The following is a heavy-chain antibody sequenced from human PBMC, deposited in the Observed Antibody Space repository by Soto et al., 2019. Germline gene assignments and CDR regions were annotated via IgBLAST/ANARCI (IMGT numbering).Heavy chain of an antibody. Sequence: SETLSLTCTVSGGSISNFYWSWIRQPPGKGLEWIGYISYSGNTNYNPSLKSRVSISVDTSKNQLSLNLTSVTAADTAIYYCARAPMVLSRSYFDSWGQGTPVTVSS. D-gene: IGHD2-8*01. J-gene: IGHJ4*02. CDR1: GGSISNFY. V-gene: IGHV4-59*01. CDR2: ISYSGNT. CDR3: ARAPMVLSRSYFDS.